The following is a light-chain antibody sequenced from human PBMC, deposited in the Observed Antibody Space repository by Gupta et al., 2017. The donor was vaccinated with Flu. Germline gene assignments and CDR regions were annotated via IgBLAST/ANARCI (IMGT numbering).Light chain of an antibody. Sequence: DIHMTHSPSPLSASVRDRVTITCRASQSISDWLAWYQQKPGKAPKLLIYRASTLESGVPSRFSGSGSGTEFTLTISSLQPDDFATYYCQHYYGYSRTFGQGTRLEIK. CDR3: QHYYGYSRT. CDR2: RAS. CDR1: QSISDW. J-gene: IGKJ1*01. V-gene: IGKV1-5*03.